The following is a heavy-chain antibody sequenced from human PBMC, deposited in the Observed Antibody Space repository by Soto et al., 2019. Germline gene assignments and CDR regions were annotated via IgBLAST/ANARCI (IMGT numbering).Heavy chain of an antibody. D-gene: IGHD3-22*01. CDR2: MNPNSGNT. CDR1: GYTFTSYD. J-gene: IGHJ4*02. V-gene: IGHV1-8*01. CDR3: ARLLQNYYDSSGYSSPSFDY. Sequence: ASVKVSCKASGYTFTSYDINWVRQATGQGLEWMGWMNPNSGNTGYAQKFQGRVTMTRNTSISTAYMELSSLRSEDTAVYYCARLLQNYYDSSGYSSPSFDYWGQGTLVTVSS.